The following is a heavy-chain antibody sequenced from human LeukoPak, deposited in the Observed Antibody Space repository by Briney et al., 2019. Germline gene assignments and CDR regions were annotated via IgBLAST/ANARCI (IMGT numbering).Heavy chain of an antibody. CDR1: GFTFSSYG. D-gene: IGHD4-17*01. CDR2: IRYDGSNR. J-gene: IGHJ4*02. Sequence: GGSLRLSCAASGFTFSSYGMHGVRQAPGKGLEWVAFIRYDGSNRYYADSVRGRFTISRDNSKNTLYLQMNSLRAEDTAVYYCAKARNPSTVTRQGIFDYWGQGTLVTVSS. V-gene: IGHV3-30*02. CDR3: AKARNPSTVTRQGIFDY.